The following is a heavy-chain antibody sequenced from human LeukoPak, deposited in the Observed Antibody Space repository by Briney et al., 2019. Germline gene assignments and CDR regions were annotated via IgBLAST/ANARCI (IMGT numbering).Heavy chain of an antibody. J-gene: IGHJ4*02. CDR2: IYYSGST. D-gene: IGHD1-26*01. V-gene: IGHV4-39*07. CDR3: ARGGWVYFDY. CDR1: GGSISSSSYY. Sequence: SETLSLTCTVSGGSISSSSYYWGWIRQPPGKGLEWIGSIYYSGSTYYNPSLKSRVTISLDTSKNQFSLKLISVTATDTAVYYCARGGWVYFDYWGRGTLVTVSS.